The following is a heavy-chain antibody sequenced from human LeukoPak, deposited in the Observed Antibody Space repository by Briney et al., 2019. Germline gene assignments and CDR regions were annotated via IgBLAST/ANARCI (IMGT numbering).Heavy chain of an antibody. CDR2: ISSDGSIT. J-gene: IGHJ4*02. D-gene: IGHD3-10*01. CDR1: GFTFSNYW. CDR3: ARDRGPRTGSMVREAYDN. Sequence: GGSLRLSCAASGFTFSNYWIHWVRQAPGKGLVWVSRISSDGSITNYADSVKGRFTIFRDNAKNTLYLQMNSLRAEDTAVYYCARDRGPRTGSMVREAYDNWGQGTLVTVSS. V-gene: IGHV3-74*01.